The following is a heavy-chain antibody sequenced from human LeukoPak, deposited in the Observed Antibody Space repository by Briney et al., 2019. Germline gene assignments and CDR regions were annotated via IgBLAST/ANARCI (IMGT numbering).Heavy chain of an antibody. J-gene: IGHJ4*02. D-gene: IGHD3-9*01. CDR1: GGSISSYY. CDR3: ARTYDIFPYYFDY. CDR2: IYYSGST. V-gene: IGHV4-59*08. Sequence: SETLSLTCTVSGGSISSYYWSWIRQPPGKGLEWIGYIYYSGSTNYNPSLKSRVTISVDTSKNQFSLKLSSVTAADTAVYYCARTYDIFPYYFDYWGQGTLVAVSS.